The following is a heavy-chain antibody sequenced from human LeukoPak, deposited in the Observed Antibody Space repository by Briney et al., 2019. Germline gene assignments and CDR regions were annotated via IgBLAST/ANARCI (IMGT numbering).Heavy chain of an antibody. J-gene: IGHJ3*02. D-gene: IGHD2-2*01. Sequence: GGSLRLSCAASGFTVSGNYMSWVRQAPGKGLEWVSVIYSGGSTYYADSVKGRFTISRDNSKNTLYLQMNSLRAEDTAVYYCARTDCSSTSCFFAFDIWGQGTMVTVSP. CDR1: GFTVSGNY. CDR3: ARTDCSSTSCFFAFDI. CDR2: IYSGGST. V-gene: IGHV3-53*01.